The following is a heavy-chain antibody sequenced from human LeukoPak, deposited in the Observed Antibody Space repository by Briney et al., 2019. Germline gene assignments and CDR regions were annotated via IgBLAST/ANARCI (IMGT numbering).Heavy chain of an antibody. CDR2: IGTAGDT. V-gene: IGHV3-13*04. J-gene: IGHJ5*02. CDR3: AKDPGDGVPKTYPANWSAP. CDR1: GFTFSSYD. Sequence: GGSLRLSCAASGFTFSSYDMHWVRQATGKGLEWVSAIGTAGDTYYPASVKGRFTISRDNSNTTVYLQMNSLRADDTAIYYFAKDPGDGVPKTYPANWSAPGSQGTLVTVPS. D-gene: IGHD3-16*01.